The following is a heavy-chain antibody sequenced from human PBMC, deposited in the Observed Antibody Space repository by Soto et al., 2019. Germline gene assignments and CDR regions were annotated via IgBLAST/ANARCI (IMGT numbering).Heavy chain of an antibody. D-gene: IGHD1-26*01. J-gene: IGHJ4*02. CDR2: LYWNDDR. CDR1: GFSRSSIGVA. Sequence: QITLKESGPALVKPTQTLTLTCTFSGFSRSSIGVAVGWIRQPPGKALEWLALLYWNDDRRYSTSLKSRLTITNDTSKNQVVLTMTNMDPADTATYYCAHSASVPCCYYFDSWGQGTMVTVSS. CDR3: AHSASVPCCYYFDS. V-gene: IGHV2-5*01.